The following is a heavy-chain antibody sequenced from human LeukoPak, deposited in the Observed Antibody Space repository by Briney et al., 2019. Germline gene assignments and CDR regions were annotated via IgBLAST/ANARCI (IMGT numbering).Heavy chain of an antibody. CDR3: AKDRRSSGWYAPFDY. D-gene: IGHD6-19*01. V-gene: IGHV3-11*01. CDR2: ISSSGSTI. Sequence: GGSLRLSCAASGFTFSITWMSWIRQAPGKGLEWVSYISSSGSTIYYADSVKGRFTISRDNAKNSLYLQMNSLRAEDTAVYYCAKDRRSSGWYAPFDYWGQGTLVTVSS. J-gene: IGHJ4*02. CDR1: GFTFSITW.